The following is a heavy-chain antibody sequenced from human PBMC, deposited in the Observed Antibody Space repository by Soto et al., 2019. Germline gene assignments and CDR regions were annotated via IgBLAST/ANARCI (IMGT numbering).Heavy chain of an antibody. CDR2: IFYLGSS. CDR3: ARHSLALRKNNWFDP. CDR1: GDSIISSDFY. V-gene: IGHV4-39*01. J-gene: IGHJ5*02. Sequence: LSLTCTVSGDSIISSDFYWGWVRQPPGKGLEWIGSIFYLGSSYYNPSLKSRVTMSVDTSKIQFSLRLRSVTAADTALYFCARHSLALRKNNWFDPWGQGIMVTVSS. D-gene: IGHD3-3*02.